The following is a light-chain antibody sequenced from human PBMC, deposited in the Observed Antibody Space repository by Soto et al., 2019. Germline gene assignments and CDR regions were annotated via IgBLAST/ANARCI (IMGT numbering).Light chain of an antibody. CDR3: QQYNSYSLT. Sequence: DIQMTQSPSTLSASVGDRVTITCRASQSISSWLAWYQQKPGKAPNLLIYKAYSLESGVPSRFSGSGSGTEFTLTISSLQPDDFATYYCQQYNSYSLTFGGGTKVEIK. J-gene: IGKJ4*01. CDR2: KAY. CDR1: QSISSW. V-gene: IGKV1-5*03.